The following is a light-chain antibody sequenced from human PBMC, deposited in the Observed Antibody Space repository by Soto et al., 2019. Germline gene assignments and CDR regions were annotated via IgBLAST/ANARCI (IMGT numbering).Light chain of an antibody. J-gene: IGKJ2*01. CDR2: GAS. CDR3: QQYNNWPPYT. Sequence: EIVMTQSPATLSLSPGERATLSCRASQSVSSNLAWYQQKPGQAPRLLIYGASTRATGIPDRFSGSGSGTEFTLTISSLPSEDFAVYYCQQYNNWPPYTFGQGTKLEIK. V-gene: IGKV3-15*01. CDR1: QSVSSN.